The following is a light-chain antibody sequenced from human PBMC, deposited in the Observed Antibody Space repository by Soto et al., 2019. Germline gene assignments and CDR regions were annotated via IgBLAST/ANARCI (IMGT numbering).Light chain of an antibody. V-gene: IGKV3-15*01. J-gene: IGKJ3*01. CDR2: GAS. CDR3: QQYQNWPPFT. CDR1: QSVSSN. Sequence: EIVMTQSPATLSVSPGERATLSCRASQSVSSNLAWYQQKPGQAPRLLIYGASTRATGIPATFSGSGSGTEFTLTSSSLQSEDVAVYYCQQYQNWPPFTFGPGTKVDIK.